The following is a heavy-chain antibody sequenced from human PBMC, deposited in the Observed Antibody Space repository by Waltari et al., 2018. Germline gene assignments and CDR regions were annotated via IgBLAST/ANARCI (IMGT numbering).Heavy chain of an antibody. V-gene: IGHV4-39*01. D-gene: IGHD2-8*02. CDR1: GGSLSSYIYF. J-gene: IGHJ4*02. CDR2: IFHSGST. CDR3: ATGGRPDY. Sequence: LQLQESGPGLVKPSENLSRTCTVPGGSLSSYIYFWGWVRQPPGKGLEWIGNIFHSGSTYYNPSLKSRVTISVDTSKNQFSLKLSSVTAADTAVYYCATGGRPDYWGQGTLVTVSS.